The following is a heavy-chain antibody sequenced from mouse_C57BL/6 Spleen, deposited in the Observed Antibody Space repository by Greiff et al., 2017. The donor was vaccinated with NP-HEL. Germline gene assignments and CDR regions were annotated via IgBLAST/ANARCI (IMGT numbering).Heavy chain of an antibody. CDR1: GYTFTSYG. CDR3: ARRDGSSLYAMDY. D-gene: IGHD1-1*01. J-gene: IGHJ4*01. CDR2: IYPRSGNT. V-gene: IGHV1-81*01. Sequence: VQRVESGAELARPGASVKLSCKASGYTFTSYGISWVKQRTGQGLEWIGEIYPRSGNTYYNEKFKGKATLTADKSSSTAYMELRSLTSEDSAVYFCARRDGSSLYAMDYWGQGTSVTVSS.